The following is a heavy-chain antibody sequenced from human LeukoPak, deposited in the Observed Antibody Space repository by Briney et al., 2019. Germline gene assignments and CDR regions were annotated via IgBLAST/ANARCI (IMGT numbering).Heavy chain of an antibody. CDR3: ARHYPGGDYFIDY. V-gene: IGHV5-51*01. Sequence: GESLKISCKGSGCSFTSYWIGWVRQMPGKGREGVGIIYPDDSETRYSPSFQDQVTISADKSISTAYLQWSSLKASDTAMYYCARHYPGGDYFIDYWGQGTLVTVSS. CDR1: GCSFTSYW. CDR2: IYPDDSET. D-gene: IGHD4-17*01. J-gene: IGHJ4*02.